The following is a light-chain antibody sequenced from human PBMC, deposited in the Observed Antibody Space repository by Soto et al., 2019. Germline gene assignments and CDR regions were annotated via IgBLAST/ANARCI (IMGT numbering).Light chain of an antibody. CDR1: SSDVGAYNY. CDR2: EVN. CDR3: SSYTSTSTPYV. Sequence: QSALTQPASVSGSPGQSITISCTGTSSDVGAYNYVSWYQHHPGKAPKLLIFEVNNRPSGVSNRFSGSKSGNTASLTISGLQVEDEADYYCSSYTSTSTPYVFGTGTNVTVL. J-gene: IGLJ1*01. V-gene: IGLV2-14*01.